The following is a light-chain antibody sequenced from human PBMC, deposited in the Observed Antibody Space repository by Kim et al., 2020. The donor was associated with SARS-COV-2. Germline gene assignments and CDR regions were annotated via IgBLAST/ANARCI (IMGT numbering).Light chain of an antibody. Sequence: GSPGQSVTLSCTGTSSDVGGYNYVSWYQHHPGKAPKLMIYEVSKRPSGVPDRFSGSKSGNTASLTVSGLQAEDEADYYCSSYAGKVFGTGTKVTVL. CDR3: SSYAGKV. CDR1: SSDVGGYNY. J-gene: IGLJ1*01. CDR2: EVS. V-gene: IGLV2-8*01.